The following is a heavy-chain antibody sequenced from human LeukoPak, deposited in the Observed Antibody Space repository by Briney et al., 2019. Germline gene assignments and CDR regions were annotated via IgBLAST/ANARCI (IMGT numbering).Heavy chain of an antibody. V-gene: IGHV3-66*01. CDR3: ARAKRNGFDI. CDR1: EFSVGSNY. CDR2: IYSGGST. J-gene: IGHJ3*02. Sequence: GGSLRLSCAASEFSVGSNYMTWVRQAPGKGLEWVSLIYSGGSTYYADSVKGRFTISRDNSKNTLYLQMNSLRAEDTAVYYCARAKRNGFDIWGQGTMVTVSS.